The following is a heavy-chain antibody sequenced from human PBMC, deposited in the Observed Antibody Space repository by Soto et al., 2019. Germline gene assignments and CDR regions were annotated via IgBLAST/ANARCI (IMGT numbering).Heavy chain of an antibody. CDR2: ISAYNGNT. J-gene: IGHJ4*02. CDR3: ARAGQYYDSSGYAD. D-gene: IGHD3-22*01. V-gene: IGHV1-18*01. CDR1: VYSFATSG. Sequence: QVKLVQSGTEVKKPGASMKVSCKASVYSFATSGISWVRQAPGQGLEWMGWISAYNGNTNYDQKLQDRIIMTTDTSTSTAYLELRSLRSDDTAVYYCARAGQYYDSSGYADWGQGTLVTVSS.